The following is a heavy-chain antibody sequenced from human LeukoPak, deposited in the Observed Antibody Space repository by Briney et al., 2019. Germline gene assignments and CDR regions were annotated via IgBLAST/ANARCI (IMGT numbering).Heavy chain of an antibody. CDR2: INHSGST. CDR3: AGGRYSSSSGLVWFDP. J-gene: IGHJ5*02. D-gene: IGHD6-6*01. Sequence: SETLSLTCAVYGGSLSGYYWSWIRQPPGKGLEWIGEINHSGSTNYNPSLKSRVTISVDTSKNQFSLKLSSVTAADTAVYYCAGGRYSSSSGLVWFDPWGQGTLVTVSS. CDR1: GGSLSGYY. V-gene: IGHV4-34*01.